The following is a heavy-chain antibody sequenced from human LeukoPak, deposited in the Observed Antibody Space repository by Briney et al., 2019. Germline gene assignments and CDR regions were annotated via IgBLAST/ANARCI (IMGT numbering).Heavy chain of an antibody. D-gene: IGHD3-22*01. CDR3: ARDMGYYYDSSGYSDY. J-gene: IGHJ4*02. Sequence: PGGSLRLSCAASGFTFSSYSMNWVGQAPGKGLEWVASISSSSTIYYADSVRGRFTISRDNAKNSLYLQMNSLRAEDTAVYYCARDMGYYYDSSGYSDYWGQGTLVTVSS. CDR2: ISSSSTI. CDR1: GFTFSSYS. V-gene: IGHV3-48*01.